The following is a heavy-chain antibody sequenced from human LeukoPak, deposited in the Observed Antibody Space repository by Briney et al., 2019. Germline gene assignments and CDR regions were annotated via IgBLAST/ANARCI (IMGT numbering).Heavy chain of an antibody. V-gene: IGHV4-34*01. Sequence: SETLSLACAVYGGSFSGYYWSWIRQPPGKGLEWIGEINHSGSTNYNPSLKSRVTISVDTSKNQFSLKLNSVTAADTAVYYCARPSISVAGKYDYWGQGTLVTVSP. CDR1: GGSFSGYY. CDR3: ARPSISVAGKYDY. D-gene: IGHD6-19*01. CDR2: INHSGST. J-gene: IGHJ4*02.